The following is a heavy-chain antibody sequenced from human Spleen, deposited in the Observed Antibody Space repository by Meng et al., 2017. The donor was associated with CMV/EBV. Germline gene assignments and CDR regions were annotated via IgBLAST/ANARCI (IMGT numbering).Heavy chain of an antibody. D-gene: IGHD2-15*01. CDR2: IYPGDSDT. Sequence: GESLKISCKGSGYSFTSQWIGWVRQMPGKGLEWMGIIYPGDSDTTYSPSFQGQVTISADKSISTAYLQWSSLKASDTASYYCARPAANWYFDLWGRGTLVTVSS. V-gene: IGHV5-51*01. CDR1: GYSFTSQW. CDR3: ARPAANWYFDL. J-gene: IGHJ2*01.